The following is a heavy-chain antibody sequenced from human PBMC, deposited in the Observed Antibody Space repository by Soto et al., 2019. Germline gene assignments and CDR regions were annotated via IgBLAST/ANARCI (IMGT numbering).Heavy chain of an antibody. J-gene: IGHJ6*02. D-gene: IGHD3-10*01. CDR3: ARVGSGTAYYGMDV. CDR1: GFTFSSYA. V-gene: IGHV3-33*08. CDR2: IWYDGSNK. Sequence: GGSLRLSCAASGFTFSSYAMSWVRQAPGKGLEWVAVIWYDGSNKYYADSVKGRFTISRDNSKNTLYLQMNSLRAEDTAVYYCARVGSGTAYYGMDVWGQGTTVTVSS.